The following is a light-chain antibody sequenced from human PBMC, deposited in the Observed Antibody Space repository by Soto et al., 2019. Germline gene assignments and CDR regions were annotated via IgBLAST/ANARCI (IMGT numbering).Light chain of an antibody. CDR1: SSDVGGYNY. V-gene: IGLV2-11*01. Sequence: QSALTQPRSVSGSPGQSVTISCTGTSSDVGGYNYVSWYQQHPGKAPKLMIYDVSKRPSGVPDRFSGSKSGNTASLTISGLQAEDEADYYCCSYAGIYTSVVLGGGTKLTVL. CDR3: CSYAGIYTSVV. J-gene: IGLJ2*01. CDR2: DVS.